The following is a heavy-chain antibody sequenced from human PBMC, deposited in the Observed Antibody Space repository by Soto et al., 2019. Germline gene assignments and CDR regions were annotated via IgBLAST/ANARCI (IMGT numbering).Heavy chain of an antibody. CDR2: IYYSGST. D-gene: IGHD3-9*01. J-gene: IGHJ4*02. CDR3: ARRRYADWAFDY. Sequence: SSQTLSLTCFVFGGSISGYYGSWVRQPPGKGLEWIGYIYYSGSTTYNSSLKGRVTMSVDTSKNQFSLELSSVTAADTAVYYCARRRYADWAFDYWGQGTLVTVSS. V-gene: IGHV4-59*08. CDR1: GGSISGYY.